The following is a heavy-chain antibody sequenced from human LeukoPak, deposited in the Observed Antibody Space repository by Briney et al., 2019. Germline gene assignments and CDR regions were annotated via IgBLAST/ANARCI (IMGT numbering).Heavy chain of an antibody. CDR1: GFTSSSYA. J-gene: IGHJ4*02. Sequence: GGSLRLSCAASGFTSSSYAMSWVRQAPGKGLEWVSAISGSGGSTYYADSVKGRFTISRDNSKNTLYLQMNSLRAEDTAVYYCAKYLYPMVRGVPTHWGQGTLVTVSS. CDR3: AKYLYPMVRGVPTH. V-gene: IGHV3-23*01. CDR2: ISGSGGST. D-gene: IGHD3-10*01.